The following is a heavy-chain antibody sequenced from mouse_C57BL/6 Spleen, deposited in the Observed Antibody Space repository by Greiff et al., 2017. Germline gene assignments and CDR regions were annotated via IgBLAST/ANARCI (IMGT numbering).Heavy chain of an antibody. Sequence: QVQLQQSGAELVKPGASVKLSCKASGYTFTSYWMHWVKQRPGQGLEWIGMIHPNSGSTNYNEKFKSKATLTVDKSSSTAYMQLSSLTSEDSAVYYCAREGDYDDYAMDYWGQGTSVTVSS. J-gene: IGHJ4*01. CDR3: AREGDYDDYAMDY. V-gene: IGHV1-64*01. CDR1: GYTFTSYW. D-gene: IGHD2-4*01. CDR2: IHPNSGST.